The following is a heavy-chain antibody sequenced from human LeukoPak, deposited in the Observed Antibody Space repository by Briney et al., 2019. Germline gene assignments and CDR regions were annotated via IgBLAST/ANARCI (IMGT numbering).Heavy chain of an antibody. D-gene: IGHD3-10*01. CDR2: MNPNSGNT. Sequence: ASVKVSCKTSGYTFTGYYMHWVRQAPGQGLEWMGWMNPNSGNTGYAQKFQGRVTMIRNTSISTAYMELSSLRSEDTAVYHCARAPMVRGANIRFYYYYYMDVWGKGTTVTISS. CDR1: GYTFTGYY. J-gene: IGHJ6*03. V-gene: IGHV1-8*02. CDR3: ARAPMVRGANIRFYYYYYMDV.